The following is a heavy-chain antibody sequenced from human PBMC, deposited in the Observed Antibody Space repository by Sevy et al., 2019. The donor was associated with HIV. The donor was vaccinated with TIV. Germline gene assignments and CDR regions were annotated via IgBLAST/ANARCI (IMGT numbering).Heavy chain of an antibody. Sequence: GGSLRLSCAASGFTFSDYGMHWVRQAPGKGLEWVAFIRYVGNNKYYADSVKGRFTISRDNSKNTLYLQMNSLRADDTAVYYCAKDLGNFWATTFDYWGQGTLVTVSS. CDR3: AKDLGNFWATTFDY. V-gene: IGHV3-30*02. CDR1: GFTFSDYG. D-gene: IGHD3-3*01. CDR2: IRYVGNNK. J-gene: IGHJ4*02.